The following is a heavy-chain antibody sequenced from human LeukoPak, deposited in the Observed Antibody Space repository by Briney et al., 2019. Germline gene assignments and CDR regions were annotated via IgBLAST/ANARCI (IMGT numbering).Heavy chain of an antibody. CDR3: ARDQDDSSGYALRFDY. CDR1: GFTFSSYS. J-gene: IGHJ4*02. V-gene: IGHV3-21*01. Sequence: PGGSLRLSCAASGFTFSSYSMNWVRQAPGKGLEWVSSISSSSSYIYYADSVKGRFTISRDNAKNSLYLQMNSLRAEDTAVYYCARDQDDSSGYALRFDYWGQGTLVTVSS. CDR2: ISSSSSYI. D-gene: IGHD3-22*01.